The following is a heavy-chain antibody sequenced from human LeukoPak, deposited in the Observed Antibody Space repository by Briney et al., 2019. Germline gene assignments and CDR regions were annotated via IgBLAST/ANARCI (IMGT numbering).Heavy chain of an antibody. CDR2: ISSNGGST. J-gene: IGHJ3*02. CDR1: GFTFSSYA. D-gene: IGHD2-21*01. V-gene: IGHV3-64*01. CDR3: ARSILWWTHAFDI. Sequence: PGGSLRLSCAASGFTFSSYAMHWVRQAPGKGLEYVSAISSNGGSTYYANSVKGRFTISRDNSKNTLYLQMGSLRAEDMAVYYCARSILWWTHAFDIWGQGTMVTVSS.